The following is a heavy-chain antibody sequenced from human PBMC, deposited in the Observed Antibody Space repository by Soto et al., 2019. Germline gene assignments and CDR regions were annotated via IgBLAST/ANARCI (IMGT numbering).Heavy chain of an antibody. CDR1: GYTFTSYG. Sequence: ASVKVSCKASGYTFTSYGISWVRQAPGQGLEWMGWISPYNRNTNYAQRLQGRVTMTTDTSTSTAYMELRSLRSDDTAVYYCARRREAGGYFYWYFDLWGRGTLVTVSS. D-gene: IGHD2-8*02. CDR3: ARRREAGGYFYWYFDL. V-gene: IGHV1-18*01. J-gene: IGHJ2*01. CDR2: ISPYNRNT.